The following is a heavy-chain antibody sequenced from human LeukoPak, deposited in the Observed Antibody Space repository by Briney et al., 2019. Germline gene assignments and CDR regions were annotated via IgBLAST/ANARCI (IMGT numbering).Heavy chain of an antibody. CDR3: ARFWSTSLDY. D-gene: IGHD3-3*01. V-gene: IGHV3-64*04. J-gene: IGHJ4*02. CDR2: ISPNGGTT. Sequence: GGSLRLSCSASGFTFSSYALHWVRQAPGKELEYVSSISPNGGTTYYADSVKGRFTISRDNSKNTLYLQMNSLRAEDTAVYYCARFWSTSLDYWGQGTLVTVSS. CDR1: GFTFSSYA.